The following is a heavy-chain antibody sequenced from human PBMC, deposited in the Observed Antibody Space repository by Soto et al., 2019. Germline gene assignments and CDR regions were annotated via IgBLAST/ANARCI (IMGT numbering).Heavy chain of an antibody. V-gene: IGHV4-59*08. J-gene: IGHJ5*02. CDR2: IYYSGST. D-gene: IGHD3-3*01. CDR3: ARWGPTYDFWSGYTNKRYNWFDP. CDR1: GGSISSYY. Sequence: SETLSLTCTVSGGSISSYYWSWIRQPPGKGLEWIGYIYYSGSTNYNPSLKSRVTISADTSKNQFSLKLSSVTAADTAVYYCARWGPTYDFWSGYTNKRYNWFDPWGQGTLVTVSS.